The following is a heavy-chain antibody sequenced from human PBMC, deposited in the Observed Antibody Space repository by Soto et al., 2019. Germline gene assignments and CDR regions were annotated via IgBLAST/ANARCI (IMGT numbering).Heavy chain of an antibody. CDR3: ASNYGSGYRAFDS. CDR2: VNPILSMS. V-gene: IGHV1-69*02. D-gene: IGHD3-10*01. J-gene: IGHJ4*02. Sequence: QVQLVQSGAEVKSAGSSVKVSCKASGDTFNFYSINWVRQAPGLGLEWVGRVNPILSMSNYAQRFQGRVTMTGDKSTGTAYMELRILRSEDTAIYYCASNYGSGYRAFDSWGQGALVTVSS. CDR1: GDTFNFYS.